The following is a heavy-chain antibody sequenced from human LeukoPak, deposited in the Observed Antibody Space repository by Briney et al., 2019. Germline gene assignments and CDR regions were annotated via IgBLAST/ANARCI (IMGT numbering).Heavy chain of an antibody. CDR3: ARDAGYGYSFFDY. D-gene: IGHD2-21*01. J-gene: IGHJ4*02. Sequence: SETRSLTCTVSGGSISSYYWSWIRQPPGKGLEWIGYIYYSGSTNYNPSLKSRVTISVDTSKNQFSLKLSSVTAADTAVYYCARDAGYGYSFFDYWGQGTLVTVSS. V-gene: IGHV4-59*01. CDR1: GGSISSYY. CDR2: IYYSGST.